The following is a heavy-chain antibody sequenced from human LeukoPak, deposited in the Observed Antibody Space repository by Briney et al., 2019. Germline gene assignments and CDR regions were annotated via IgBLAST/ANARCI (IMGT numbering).Heavy chain of an antibody. Sequence: GGSLRLSCAASAISFSRFGMSWVRLAPGKGLEWVSAISGSGGSTYYADSVKGRFTISRDNSKNTLYLQMNSLRAEDTAVYYCAKESHDYGDFDYWGQGTLVTVSS. V-gene: IGHV3-23*01. CDR3: AKESHDYGDFDY. J-gene: IGHJ4*02. D-gene: IGHD4-17*01. CDR1: AISFSRFG. CDR2: ISGSGGST.